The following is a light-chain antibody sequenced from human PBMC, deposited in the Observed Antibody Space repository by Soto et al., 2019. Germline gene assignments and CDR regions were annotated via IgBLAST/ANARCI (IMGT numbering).Light chain of an antibody. CDR3: EQHGGSPPYT. Sequence: EVVLTQSPGTLSLSPGDRATVSCRASQTVHSSFFAWYQQKGGQAPRLLIYGTSKRAASIPDRFSGHGSGTDFNLTIYGLEPEDFAMYFCEQHGGSPPYTFGRGTRLDI. V-gene: IGKV3-20*01. CDR1: QTVHSSF. J-gene: IGKJ2*01. CDR2: GTS.